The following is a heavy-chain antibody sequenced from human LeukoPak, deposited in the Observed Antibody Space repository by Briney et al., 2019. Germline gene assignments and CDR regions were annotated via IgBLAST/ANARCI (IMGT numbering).Heavy chain of an antibody. Sequence: GGSLRLSCAASGFTFSRSAMTWVRQAPGKGLEWVASLSGTRDSRGAIYADSVKGRFTISRDDSKSTLFLRMNRLTAEDTAIYYCAKTRSSFSHYFYFMDVWAKGVTVTVSS. V-gene: IGHV3-23*01. CDR2: LSGTRDSRGA. CDR1: GFTFSRSA. D-gene: IGHD3-10*01. J-gene: IGHJ6*03. CDR3: AKTRSSFSHYFYFMDV.